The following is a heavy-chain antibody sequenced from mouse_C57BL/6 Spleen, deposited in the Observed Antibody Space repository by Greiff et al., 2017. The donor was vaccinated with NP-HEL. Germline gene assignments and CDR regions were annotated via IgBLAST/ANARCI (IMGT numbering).Heavy chain of an antibody. Sequence: EVQLQQSGAELVRPGASVKLSCTASGFNIKDDYMHWVKQRPEQGLEWIGWIDPENGDTEYASKFQGKATITADTSSNTAYLQLSSLTSEDTAVYYCTTTIYYGSSYGYWGQGTTLTVSS. CDR3: TTTIYYGSSYGY. CDR1: GFNIKDDY. J-gene: IGHJ2*01. CDR2: IDPENGDT. V-gene: IGHV14-4*01. D-gene: IGHD1-1*01.